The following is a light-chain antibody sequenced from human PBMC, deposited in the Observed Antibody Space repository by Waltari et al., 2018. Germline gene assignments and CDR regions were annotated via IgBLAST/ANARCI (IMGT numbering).Light chain of an antibody. CDR1: SSDVGGYNY. Sequence: QSALTQPASVSGSPGQSITISCTGTSSDVGGYNYVSWYQQHPGKAPKLMIYDVSKRPSWVSIRFSGSKSGNTSSLTISGLQAEYEADYYCSSYTSSSPLYVFGTGTKVTVL. J-gene: IGLJ1*01. CDR2: DVS. CDR3: SSYTSSSPLYV. V-gene: IGLV2-14*01.